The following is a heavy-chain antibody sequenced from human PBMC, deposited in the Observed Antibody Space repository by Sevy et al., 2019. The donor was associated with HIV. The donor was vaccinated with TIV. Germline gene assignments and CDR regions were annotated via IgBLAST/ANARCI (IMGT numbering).Heavy chain of an antibody. D-gene: IGHD3-16*01. J-gene: IGHJ3*02. CDR2: IVVGSDIT. CDR1: GLTFTNSA. V-gene: IGHV1-58*01. CDR3: AAENMTTFGGPLRVFDI. Sequence: VKVSCKASGLTFTNSAVQWVRQARRQRLERRGWIVVGSDITNYAQRFHERVTITRDRSTNTAYMEVSRLRPDDTAMYYCAAENMTTFGGPLRVFDIWGQGTMVTVSS.